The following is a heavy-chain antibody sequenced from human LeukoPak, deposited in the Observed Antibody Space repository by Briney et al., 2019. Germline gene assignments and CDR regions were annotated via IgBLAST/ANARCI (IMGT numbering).Heavy chain of an antibody. CDR1: GFTFSSYG. J-gene: IGHJ6*02. CDR2: ISYDGSNK. D-gene: IGHD6-13*01. Sequence: GGSLRLSCAASGFTFSSYGMHWVHQAPGKGLEWVAVISYDGSNKYYADSVKGRFTISRDNSKNTLYLQMNSLRAEDTAVYYCAKDSRFGSSSWYYYYGMDVWGQGTTVTVSS. V-gene: IGHV3-30*18. CDR3: AKDSRFGSSSWYYYYGMDV.